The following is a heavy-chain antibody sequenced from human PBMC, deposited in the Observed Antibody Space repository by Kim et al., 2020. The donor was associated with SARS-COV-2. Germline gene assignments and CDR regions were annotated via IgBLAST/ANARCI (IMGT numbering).Heavy chain of an antibody. CDR2: IWYDGSNK. CDR3: SKHDQIGFGAGWKYYYY. D-gene: IGHD3-10*01. J-gene: IGHJ6*01. CDR1: GFTFSSYG. Sequence: GGSLRLSCAASGFTFSSYGMHSVRQAPGKGLEWVSVIWYDGSNKYYADSVKGRFTISRDNSKNTLYLQINILIAEDTAVYYCSKHDQIGFGAGWKYYYY. V-gene: IGHV3-33*06.